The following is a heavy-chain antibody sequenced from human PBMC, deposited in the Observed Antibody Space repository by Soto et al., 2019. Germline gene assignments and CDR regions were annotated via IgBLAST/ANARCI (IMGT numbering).Heavy chain of an antibody. J-gene: IGHJ4*02. V-gene: IGHV4-4*07. CDR1: GGSIASYY. CDR3: VRDCSAGSCYFLFDY. Sequence: SETLSLTCTVSGGSIASYYWSWIRQSAGKGLEWIGRIYSSGGADYNPSLKSRVTMPVDTSKNQFSLMLSSVTAADTAVYYCVRDCSAGSCYFLFDYWGQGTLVTVSS. CDR2: IYSSGGA. D-gene: IGHD2-15*01.